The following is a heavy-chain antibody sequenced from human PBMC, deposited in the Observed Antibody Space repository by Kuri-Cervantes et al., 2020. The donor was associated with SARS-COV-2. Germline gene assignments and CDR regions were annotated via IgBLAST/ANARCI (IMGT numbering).Heavy chain of an antibody. CDR1: GFTFSSYA. D-gene: IGHD6-19*01. Sequence: GESLKISCAASGFTFSSYAMNWVRQAPGRGLEWVSAISGSGGSTYYADSVKGRFTISRDNSKNTLYLQVISLRAEDTALYYCAREGYSSGQDFDSWGQGALVTVSS. J-gene: IGHJ4*02. V-gene: IGHV3-23*01. CDR3: AREGYSSGQDFDS. CDR2: ISGSGGST.